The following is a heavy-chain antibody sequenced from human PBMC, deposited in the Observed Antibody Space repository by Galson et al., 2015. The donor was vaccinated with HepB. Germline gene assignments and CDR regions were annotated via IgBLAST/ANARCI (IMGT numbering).Heavy chain of an antibody. J-gene: IGHJ4*02. D-gene: IGHD1-26*01. CDR1: GYTFTSYY. Sequence: SVKVSCKASGYTFTSYYMHWVRQAPGQGLEWMGIINPSGGSTSYAQKFQGRVTMTRDTSTSTVYMELSSLRSEDTAVYYCARVFLGGELLGGEDYWGQGTLVTVSS. CDR2: INPSGGST. V-gene: IGHV1-46*03. CDR3: ARVFLGGELLGGEDY.